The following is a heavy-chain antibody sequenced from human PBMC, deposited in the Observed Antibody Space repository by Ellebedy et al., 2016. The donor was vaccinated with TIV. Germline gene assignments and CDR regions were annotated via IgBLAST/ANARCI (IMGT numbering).Heavy chain of an antibody. V-gene: IGHV1-3*01. Sequence: AASVKVSCKASGYIFTSYAFYWVRQPPGQRLEGMGWINVGDGNTKYSEKLQDRVSITRDTSASTAYMKLTSLRSEDTAVYYCARVGGGPAQGFDIWGQGTMVTVSS. CDR3: ARVGGGPAQGFDI. J-gene: IGHJ3*02. CDR1: GYIFTSYA. CDR2: INVGDGNT. D-gene: IGHD2-15*01.